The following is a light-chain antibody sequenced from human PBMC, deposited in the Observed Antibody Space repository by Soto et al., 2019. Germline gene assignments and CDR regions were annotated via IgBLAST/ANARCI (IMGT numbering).Light chain of an antibody. J-gene: IGLJ1*01. Sequence: QSALTQPASVSGSPGQSITITCTGTRSDVGGYNYVSWYQQHPGKAPKVLISDVSNRPSGISNRFSGSKSGNTASLTISGLQAEDEADYYCSSYTSIDTWVFGTGTKLTVL. V-gene: IGLV2-14*03. CDR2: DVS. CDR1: RSDVGGYNY. CDR3: SSYTSIDTWV.